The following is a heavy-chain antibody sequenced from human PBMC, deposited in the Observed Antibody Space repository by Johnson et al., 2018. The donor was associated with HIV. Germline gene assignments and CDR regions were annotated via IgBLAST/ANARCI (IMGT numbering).Heavy chain of an antibody. CDR1: GFTVSSNS. D-gene: IGHD2-15*01. Sequence: VQLVESGGGLIQPGGSLRLSCAASGFTVSSNSMSWVRQAPGTGPEWVSAIYSGGSTDYAVSVKGQLTISRDNSKNTLYLQMNSLRAEDTAVYYCARGMVVAATKAFDIWGQGTMVTVSS. CDR2: IYSGGST. CDR3: ARGMVVAATKAFDI. V-gene: IGHV3-66*03. J-gene: IGHJ3*02.